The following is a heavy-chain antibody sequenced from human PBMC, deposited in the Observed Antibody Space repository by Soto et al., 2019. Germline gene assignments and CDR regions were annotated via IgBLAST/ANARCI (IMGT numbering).Heavy chain of an antibody. Sequence: ASVKVSCKASGYTFTSYYMHWVRQAPGQGLEWMGIINPSGGSTSYAQKFQGRVTMTRDTSTSTVYMELSSLRSEDTAVYYCARDLSAYYYDSSGYYYVSYFQHWGQGTLVTVS. CDR1: GYTFTSYY. CDR2: INPSGGST. V-gene: IGHV1-46*01. D-gene: IGHD3-22*01. CDR3: ARDLSAYYYDSSGYYYVSYFQH. J-gene: IGHJ1*01.